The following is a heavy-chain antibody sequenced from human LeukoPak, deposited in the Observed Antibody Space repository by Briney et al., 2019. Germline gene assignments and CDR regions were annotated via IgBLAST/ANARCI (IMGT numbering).Heavy chain of an antibody. CDR1: GFTFSSYA. Sequence: GGSLRLSCAASGFTFSSYAMSWVRQAPGKGLEWVSAISGSGGSTYYADSVKGRFTISRDNSKNTLYLQMNSLRAEDTAVYYCTRAGYSSSWYAFYYYYYMDVWGKGTTVTISS. CDR2: ISGSGGST. CDR3: TRAGYSSSWYAFYYYYYMDV. V-gene: IGHV3-23*01. D-gene: IGHD6-13*01. J-gene: IGHJ6*03.